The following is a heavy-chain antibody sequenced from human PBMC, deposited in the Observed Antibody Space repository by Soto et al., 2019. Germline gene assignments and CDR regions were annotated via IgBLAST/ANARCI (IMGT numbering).Heavy chain of an antibody. D-gene: IGHD2-2*01. Sequence: SVKVSCKASGGTFSSYAISWVRQAPGQGLEWMGGIIPIFGTANYAQKFQGRVTITADKSTSTAYMELSSLRSEDTAVYYCARYCSSTCCRKYYYYGMDVWGQGTTVTVSS. CDR3: ARYCSSTCCRKYYYYGMDV. CDR2: IIPIFGTA. V-gene: IGHV1-69*06. CDR1: GGTFSSYA. J-gene: IGHJ6*02.